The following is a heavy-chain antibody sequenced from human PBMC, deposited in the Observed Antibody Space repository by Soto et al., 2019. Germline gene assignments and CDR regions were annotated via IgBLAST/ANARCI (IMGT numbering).Heavy chain of an antibody. J-gene: IGHJ6*02. D-gene: IGHD3-10*01. CDR3: ARAVRSGSYPYSYYGMDV. CDR2: INSDGSST. CDR1: GFTFSTYS. V-gene: IGHV3-74*01. Sequence: PGGSLRLSCAASGFTFSTYSMNWVRQAPGKGLVWVSRINSDGSSTSYADSVKGRFTISRDNAKNTLYLQMNSLRAEDTAVYYCARAVRSGSYPYSYYGMDVWGQGTTVTVSS.